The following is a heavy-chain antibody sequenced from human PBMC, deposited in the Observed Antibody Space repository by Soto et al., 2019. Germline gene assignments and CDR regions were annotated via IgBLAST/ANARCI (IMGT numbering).Heavy chain of an antibody. D-gene: IGHD1-1*01. J-gene: IGHJ6*03. Sequence: EVQLVESGGGLVQPGGSLRLSCAASGFTFSSYWMHWVRQAPGKGLVWVSRINSDGSSTSYAYSVKGRFTISRDNAKNTLYLQMNSLRAEDTAVYYCARGRIDNIYYYYYMDVWGKGTTVTVSS. CDR1: GFTFSSYW. CDR3: ARGRIDNIYYYYYMDV. V-gene: IGHV3-74*01. CDR2: INSDGSST.